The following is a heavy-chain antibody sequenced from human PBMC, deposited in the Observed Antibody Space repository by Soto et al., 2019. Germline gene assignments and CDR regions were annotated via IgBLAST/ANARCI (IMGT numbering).Heavy chain of an antibody. V-gene: IGHV3-23*01. CDR2: ISATGGGT. J-gene: IGHJ4*02. CDR3: AKDRRAGGNSAFYFDF. CDR1: GFKFSNYA. D-gene: IGHD3-16*01. Sequence: QPGGSLRLSCAASGFKFSNYAMSWVRQAPGKGLEWVSLISATGGGTYYADSVEGRFTISRDNSHNTLYLQVHSLTAEDTAVYYCAKDRRAGGNSAFYFDFWGQGAQVTVSS.